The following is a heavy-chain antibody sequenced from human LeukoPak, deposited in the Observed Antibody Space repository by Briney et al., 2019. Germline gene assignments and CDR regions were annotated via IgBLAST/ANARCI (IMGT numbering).Heavy chain of an antibody. CDR3: AKDDGSSWYGGDYFDY. J-gene: IGHJ4*02. Sequence: PGGSLRLSCAASGFTFSSYAMSWVRQAPGKGLEWVSAISGSGGSTYHADSVKGRFTISRDNSKNTLYLQMNSLRAEDTAVYYCAKDDGSSWYGGDYFDYWGQGTLVTVSS. CDR2: ISGSGGST. CDR1: GFTFSSYA. V-gene: IGHV3-23*01. D-gene: IGHD6-13*01.